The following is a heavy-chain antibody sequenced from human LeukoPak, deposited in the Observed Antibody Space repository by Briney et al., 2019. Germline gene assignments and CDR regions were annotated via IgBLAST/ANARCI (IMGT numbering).Heavy chain of an antibody. J-gene: IGHJ4*02. CDR2: ISYGGTTI. D-gene: IGHD2/OR15-2a*01. V-gene: IGHV3-11*01. Sequence: GGSLRLSCAASGFTFSDYYVAWIRQAPGKGLEWISYISYGGTTIYYADSVRGRFTISRDNAKNSLELQMNSLRAEDTAVYYCARYEKGSYVIDSWGQGTLVTVSS. CDR3: ARYEKGSYVIDS. CDR1: GFTFSDYY.